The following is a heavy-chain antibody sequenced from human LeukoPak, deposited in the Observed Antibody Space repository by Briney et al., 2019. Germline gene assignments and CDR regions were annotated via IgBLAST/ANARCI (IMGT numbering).Heavy chain of an antibody. CDR1: GGSFSDYY. J-gene: IGHJ4*02. CDR3: ARVLYPSKITGTTVDY. D-gene: IGHD1-7*01. V-gene: IGHV4-34*01. Sequence: SETLSLTCAVYGGSFSDYYWSWIRQPPGKGLEWIGEINHSGSTNYNPSLKSRVTISVDTSKNQFSLKLSSVTAADTAVYYCARVLYPSKITGTTVDYWGQGTLVTVSS. CDR2: INHSGST.